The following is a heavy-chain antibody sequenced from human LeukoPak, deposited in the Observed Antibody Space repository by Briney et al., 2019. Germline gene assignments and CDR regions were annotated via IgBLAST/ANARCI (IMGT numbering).Heavy chain of an antibody. J-gene: IGHJ4*02. Sequence: SGTLSLTCAVSGGSISSRNWWSWVRQPPGKGLEWIGEIYHSGSTNYNPSLKTRVTISVDKSKNQFSLKLSSVTAADKAVYYCARASHDYGDYSHFDYWGQGTLVTVSS. CDR3: ARASHDYGDYSHFDY. V-gene: IGHV4-4*02. CDR2: IYHSGST. D-gene: IGHD4-17*01. CDR1: GGSISSRNW.